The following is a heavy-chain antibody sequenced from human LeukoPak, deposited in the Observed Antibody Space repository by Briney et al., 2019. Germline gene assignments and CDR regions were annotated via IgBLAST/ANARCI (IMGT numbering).Heavy chain of an antibody. V-gene: IGHV3-23*01. CDR2: ISGSGGST. CDR1: GFTFSSYA. J-gene: IGHJ4*02. Sequence: GGSLRLSCAASGFTFSSYAMSWVRQAPGKGLEWVSAISGSGGSTYYADSVKGWFTISRDNSKNTLYLQMNSLRAEDTAVYYCAKAAAMRGTMRGLDYWGQGTLVTVSS. D-gene: IGHD5-18*01. CDR3: AKAAAMRGTMRGLDY.